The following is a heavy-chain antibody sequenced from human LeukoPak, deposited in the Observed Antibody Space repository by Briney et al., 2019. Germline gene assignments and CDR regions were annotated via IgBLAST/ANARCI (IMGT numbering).Heavy chain of an antibody. Sequence: SETLSLTCVVEGYYFSGFYWTWIRQAPGEGLEWIGEISYSGSTKYNPSLKSRVTIEVDTSKKQISLNLSSVTAADTAVYYCAKGKAAHYHSVTDEYYYYLDVWGKGTTVIASS. V-gene: IGHV4-34*01. D-gene: IGHD3-9*01. CDR3: AKGKAAHYHSVTDEYYYYLDV. CDR1: GYYFSGFY. CDR2: ISYSGST. J-gene: IGHJ6*03.